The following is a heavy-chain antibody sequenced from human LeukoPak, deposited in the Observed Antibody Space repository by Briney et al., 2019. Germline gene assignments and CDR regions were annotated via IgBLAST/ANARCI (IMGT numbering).Heavy chain of an antibody. CDR1: GFTFSSHG. CDR2: IRSDGSSN. CDR3: ARGLFLSGYLDAFDL. V-gene: IGHV3-30*02. J-gene: IGHJ3*01. Sequence: GGSLRLSCAASGFTFSSHGMHWVRQAPGKGLEWVTFIRSDGSSNYYGDSVKGRFTLSRDNFKNTLSLQMNSLRAEDTAVYYCARGLFLSGYLDAFDLWGQGTVVTVSS. D-gene: IGHD3-22*01.